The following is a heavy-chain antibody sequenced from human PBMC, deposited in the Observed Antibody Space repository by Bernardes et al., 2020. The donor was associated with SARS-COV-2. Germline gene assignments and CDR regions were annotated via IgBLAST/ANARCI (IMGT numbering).Heavy chain of an antibody. V-gene: IGHV3-21*01. CDR1: GFTFSTYS. CDR2: ISSSSGYI. Sequence: GGTLRVSCAASGFTFSTYSMNWVRQVPGKGLEWVSSISSSSGYIDYADSVKGRFTISRDNAKNSLYLQMNSLRAEDTAVYYCARERYYDSRSYYDAWEYFQHWGQGTLVTVSS. J-gene: IGHJ1*01. D-gene: IGHD3-22*01. CDR3: ARERYYDSRSYYDAWEYFQH.